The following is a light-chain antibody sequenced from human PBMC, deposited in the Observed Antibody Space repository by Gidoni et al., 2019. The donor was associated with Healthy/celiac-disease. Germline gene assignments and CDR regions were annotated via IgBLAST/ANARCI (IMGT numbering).Light chain of an antibody. J-gene: IGLJ2*01. CDR2: EVS. Sequence: QSALTQPASVSRSPGHSITISCTGTSSDVGGYNYVSWYQQHPGKAPKLMIYEVSNRPSGVSNRFSGSKSGNTASLTISGLQAEDEADYYCSSYTSSSTLFGGGTKLTVL. CDR1: SSDVGGYNY. V-gene: IGLV2-14*01. CDR3: SSYTSSSTL.